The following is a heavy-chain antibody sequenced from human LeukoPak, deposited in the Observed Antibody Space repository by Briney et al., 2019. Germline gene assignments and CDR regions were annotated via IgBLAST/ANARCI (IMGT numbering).Heavy chain of an antibody. CDR1: GFTFSIYA. J-gene: IGHJ4*02. D-gene: IGHD6-25*01. CDR3: TKPSGAAAVDY. V-gene: IGHV3-23*01. CDR2: ISGTDGST. Sequence: GGSLRLSCVTSGFTFSIYALSWVRQAPGKGLEWVSAISGTDGSTYYADSVKGRFTISRDNSKNTLYLQMNSLRVEDTAVYYCTKPSGAAAVDYWGQGTLVIVSS.